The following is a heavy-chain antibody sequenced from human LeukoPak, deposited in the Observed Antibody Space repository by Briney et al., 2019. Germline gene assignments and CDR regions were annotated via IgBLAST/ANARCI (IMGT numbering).Heavy chain of an antibody. J-gene: IGHJ4*02. D-gene: IGHD1-26*01. CDR2: ISAYNGNT. CDR1: DYTFTSYG. V-gene: IGHV1-18*01. Sequence: ASVKVSCKASDYTFTSYGISGVRQAPGQGLEWMGWISAYNGNTNYAQKLQGRVTMTTDTSTSTAYMELRSLRSDDTAVYYCARTPVQGAQSGSYYHFDYWGQGTLVTVSS. CDR3: ARTPVQGAQSGSYYHFDY.